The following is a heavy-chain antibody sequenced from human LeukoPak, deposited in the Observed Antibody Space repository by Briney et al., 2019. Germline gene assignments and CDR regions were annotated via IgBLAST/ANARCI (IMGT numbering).Heavy chain of an antibody. CDR1: GYSFTSYW. J-gene: IGHJ6*04. V-gene: IGHV5-10-1*01. CDR2: IDPSDSYT. D-gene: IGHD2-2*01. Sequence: GESLKISCKGSGYSFTSYWISWVRQMPGKGLEWMGRIDPSDSYTNYSPSFQGHVTISADKSISTAYMQWSSLKASDTAMYYCARQEPAAMRYYHYGMDVWGKGTTVTVSS. CDR3: ARQEPAAMRYYHYGMDV.